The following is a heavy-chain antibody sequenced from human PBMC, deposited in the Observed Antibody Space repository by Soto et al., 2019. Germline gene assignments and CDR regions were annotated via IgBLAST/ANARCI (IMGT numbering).Heavy chain of an antibody. CDR2: VYYSGTT. J-gene: IGHJ5*02. V-gene: IGHV4-39*01. CDR3: ARQGIHLWPPFDP. D-gene: IGHD5-18*01. CDR1: GGSSSSGSYY. Sequence: SETLPLTCTVSGGSSSSGSYYWGWIRQPPGKGLEWIGSVYYSGTTYYNPSLKSRVTISVDTSKNQFSLKLTSVTAADTAVYFCARQGIHLWPPFDPWGHGTLVTVSS.